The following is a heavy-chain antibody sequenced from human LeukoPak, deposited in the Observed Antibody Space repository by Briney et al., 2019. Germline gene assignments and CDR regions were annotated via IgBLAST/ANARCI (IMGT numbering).Heavy chain of an antibody. J-gene: IGHJ6*02. D-gene: IGHD3-16*02. CDR2: IYYSGST. CDR1: GGSISSYY. CDR3: ARGLYDYVWGSYRYTYYYGMDV. V-gene: IGHV4-59*01. Sequence: SETLSLTCTVSGGSISSYYWSWIRQPPGKGLEWIGYIYYSGSTNYSPSLKSRVTISVDTSKNQFSLKLSSVTAADTAVYYCARGLYDYVWGSYRYTYYYGMDVWGQGTTVIVSS.